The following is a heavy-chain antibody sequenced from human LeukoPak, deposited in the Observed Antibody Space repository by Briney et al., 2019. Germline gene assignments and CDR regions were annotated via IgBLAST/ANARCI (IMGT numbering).Heavy chain of an antibody. CDR1: GFTFSSYS. Sequence: GGSLRLSCAASGFTFSSYSMNWVRQAPGKGLEWVSSISSSSSYIYYADSVKGRFTISRDNSKNTLYLQMNSLRSDDTAVYYCARVRYRLAETYIDYWGQGTLVTVSS. CDR3: ARVRYRLAETYIDY. CDR2: ISSSSSYI. V-gene: IGHV3-21*04. D-gene: IGHD3-16*01. J-gene: IGHJ4*02.